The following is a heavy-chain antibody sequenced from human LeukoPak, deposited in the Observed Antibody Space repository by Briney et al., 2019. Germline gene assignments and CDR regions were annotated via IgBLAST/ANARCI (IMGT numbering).Heavy chain of an antibody. J-gene: IGHJ3*02. CDR3: ARDQGMVNDAFDI. CDR1: GFTFSSYS. CDR2: ISISSTTI. Sequence: PGGSLRLSCEASGFTFSSYSMNWVRQAPGKGLEWVSYISISSTTIYYADSVQGRFTIPRDNAKNSLYLQMNSLRDEDTAVYYCARDQGMVNDAFDIWGQGTLVTVSS. D-gene: IGHD3-10*01. V-gene: IGHV3-48*02.